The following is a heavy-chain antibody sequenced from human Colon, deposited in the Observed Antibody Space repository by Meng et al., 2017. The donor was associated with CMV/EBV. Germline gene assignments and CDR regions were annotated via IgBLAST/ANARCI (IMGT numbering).Heavy chain of an antibody. V-gene: IGHV3-74*03. J-gene: IGHJ4*02. CDR2: IKSDGSKT. D-gene: IGHD6-6*01. CDR1: GFTFSYYW. CDR3: TGDAGSSTSMDY. Sequence: GESLKISCAASGFTFSYYWMHWVRQVPGKGLVWVARIKSDGSKTEYADSVRGRFTISRDNAKNTLYLEMNTVRDEDTAVYYCTGDAGSSTSMDYWGQGTLVTVSS.